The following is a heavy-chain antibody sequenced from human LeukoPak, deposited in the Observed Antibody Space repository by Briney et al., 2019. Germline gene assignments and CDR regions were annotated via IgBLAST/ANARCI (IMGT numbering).Heavy chain of an antibody. CDR2: IIPIFGTA. J-gene: IGHJ4*01. Sequence: ASVKVSCKASGGTFSSYAISWVRQAPGQGLEWMGGIIPIFGTANYAQKFQGRVTITADESTSTAYMELSSPRSEDTAVYYCARGCAGGSCYSETFDYWGHGTLVTVSS. CDR1: GGTFSSYA. V-gene: IGHV1-69*13. D-gene: IGHD2-15*01. CDR3: ARGCAGGSCYSETFDY.